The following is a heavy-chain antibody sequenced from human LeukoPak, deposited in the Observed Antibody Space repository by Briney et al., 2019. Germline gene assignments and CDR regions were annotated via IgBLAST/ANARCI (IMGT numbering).Heavy chain of an antibody. D-gene: IGHD2-21*01. CDR1: GYTFTSYD. J-gene: IGHJ5*02. CDR3: ARRPLRVVRFDP. Sequence: ASVKVSCKASGYTFTSYDINWVRQATGQGLEWMGWMNPNSDNTGYAQKFQGRVTMTRNTSISTAYMELSSLRSEDTAVYYCARRPLRVVRFDPWGQGTLVTVSS. V-gene: IGHV1-8*01. CDR2: MNPNSDNT.